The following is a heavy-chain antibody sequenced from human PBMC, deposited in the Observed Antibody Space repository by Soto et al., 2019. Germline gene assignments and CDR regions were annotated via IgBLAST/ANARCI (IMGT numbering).Heavy chain of an antibody. CDR2: INQDGSEK. J-gene: IGHJ4*02. D-gene: IGHD3-3*01. Sequence: GGSLRLACTASGFTFTTYWMGWVRRAPGKGLEFVANINQDGSEKHYVDSVKGRFTISRDNAKNSLFLQMNSLRVEDTAVYYCARDKRDLRFVEWSYYFAYWGQGTLVTVSS. V-gene: IGHV3-7*01. CDR3: ARDKRDLRFVEWSYYFAY. CDR1: GFTFTTYW.